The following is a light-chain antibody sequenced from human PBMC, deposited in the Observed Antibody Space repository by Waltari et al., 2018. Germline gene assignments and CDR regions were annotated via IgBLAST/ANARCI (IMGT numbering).Light chain of an antibody. CDR2: GAS. V-gene: IGKV3-20*01. Sequence: LAWYQQKPGQAPRLLIYGASRRATAIPDRFSGSGSGTDFTLTISRLEPEDFAVYYCQQYDASSVTFGGGTKVEIK. CDR3: QQYDASSVT. J-gene: IGKJ4*01.